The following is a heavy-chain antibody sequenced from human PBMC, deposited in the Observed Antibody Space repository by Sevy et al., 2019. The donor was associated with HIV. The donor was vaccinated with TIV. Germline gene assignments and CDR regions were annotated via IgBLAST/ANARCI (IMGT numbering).Heavy chain of an antibody. CDR3: AGGDQHLLYAMGA. Sequence: SESLSLTCSVSGDSISGYYWNWIRQPPGKGLEWIGYIFYTKSTTYNSSLKSRVIISKDTSKNQFSLKLSFMIATDTAGYYCAGGDQHLLYAMGAWGQGTTVTVSS. CDR1: GDSISGYY. CDR2: IFYTKST. J-gene: IGHJ6*02. V-gene: IGHV4-59*01. D-gene: IGHD2-21*02.